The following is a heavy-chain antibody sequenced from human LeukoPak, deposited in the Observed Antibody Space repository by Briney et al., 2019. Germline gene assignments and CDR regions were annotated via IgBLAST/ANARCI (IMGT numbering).Heavy chain of an antibody. CDR3: ASPSQGGATTFDY. CDR2: ISAYNGNT. D-gene: IGHD1-26*01. CDR1: GYTFTSYG. Sequence: ASVKVSCKASGYTFTSYGISWVRQAPGQGVEWMGWISAYNGNTNYAQKLQGRVTMTTDTSTSTAYMELRSLRSHDTSVYYCASPSQGGATTFDYWGQGTLVTVSS. J-gene: IGHJ4*02. V-gene: IGHV1-18*01.